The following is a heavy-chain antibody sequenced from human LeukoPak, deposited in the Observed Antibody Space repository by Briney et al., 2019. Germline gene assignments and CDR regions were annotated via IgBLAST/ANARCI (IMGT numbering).Heavy chain of an antibody. J-gene: IGHJ4*02. CDR1: GFTFSDYY. Sequence: GGSLRLSCAASGFTFSDYYMSWIRQAPGKGLEWISYITGSGSTIYYADSVKGRFTISRDNSKNTLYLQMNSLRAEDTAVYYCAKGHYDFNPFDYWGQGTLVTVSS. V-gene: IGHV3-11*04. D-gene: IGHD3-3*01. CDR3: AKGHYDFNPFDY. CDR2: ITGSGSTI.